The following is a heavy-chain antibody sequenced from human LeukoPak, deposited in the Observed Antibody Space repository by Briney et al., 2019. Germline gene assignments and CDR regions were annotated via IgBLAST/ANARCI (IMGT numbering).Heavy chain of an antibody. V-gene: IGHV4-59*08. D-gene: IGHD3-16*01. CDR3: ARHPDSVAGFDS. Sequence: PSETLSLTCAVSGASISCSYWSWIRQPPGKGLKWIGYMYYSGITNSSPSLKSRVTISLVTSKNQFSLRLRSVTAADTAVYYCARHPDSVAGFDSWGQGALVSVSS. CDR1: GASISCSY. CDR2: MYYSGIT. J-gene: IGHJ4*02.